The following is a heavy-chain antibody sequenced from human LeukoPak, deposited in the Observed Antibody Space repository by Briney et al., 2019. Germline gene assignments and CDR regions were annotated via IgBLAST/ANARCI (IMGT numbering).Heavy chain of an antibody. CDR2: IYSGGST. CDR1: GFTVSSNY. D-gene: IGHD2-8*01. V-gene: IGHV3-53*01. CDR3: AKDPDCTSGICYTFFDY. J-gene: IGHJ4*02. Sequence: GGSLRLSCAASGFTVSSNYMSWVRQAPGKGLEWVSVIYSGGSTYYADSVKGRFTISRDNSKNTLYLQMNSLRAEDTAVYYCAKDPDCTSGICYTFFDYWGQGTLVTVSS.